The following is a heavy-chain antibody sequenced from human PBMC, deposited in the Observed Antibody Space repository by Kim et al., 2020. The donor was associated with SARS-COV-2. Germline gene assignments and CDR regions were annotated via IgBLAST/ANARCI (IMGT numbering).Heavy chain of an antibody. Sequence: SETLSLTCTVSGGSISSSSYYWGWIRQPPGKGLEWIGSIYYSGSTYYNPSLKSRVTISVDTSKNQFSLKLSSVTAADTAVYYCARGIPGQWLPTGDAFDIWGQGTMVTVSS. CDR3: ARGIPGQWLPTGDAFDI. J-gene: IGHJ3*02. CDR1: GGSISSSSYY. V-gene: IGHV4-39*01. CDR2: IYYSGST. D-gene: IGHD6-19*01.